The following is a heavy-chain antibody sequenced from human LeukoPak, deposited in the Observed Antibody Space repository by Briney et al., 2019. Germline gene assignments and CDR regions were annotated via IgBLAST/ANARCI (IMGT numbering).Heavy chain of an antibody. CDR3: ARWPAAVLSY. V-gene: IGHV1-8*01. CDR1: GYTFINYD. Sequence: ASVKVSCKASGYTFINYDINWVRQATGQGLEWMGWMNPNSDDTGYAQNFQGRVTMTRNTSISTAYMELSSLRSEDTAVYYCARWPAAVLSYWGQGTLVTVSS. D-gene: IGHD3-3*02. CDR2: MNPNSDDT. J-gene: IGHJ4*02.